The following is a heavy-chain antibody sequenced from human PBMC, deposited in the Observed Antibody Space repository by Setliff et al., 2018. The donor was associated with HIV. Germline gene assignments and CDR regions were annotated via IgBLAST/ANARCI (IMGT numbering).Heavy chain of an antibody. V-gene: IGHV4-34*01. Sequence: SETLSLTCAVYGGSFSGYYWNWIRQPPGRGLEWIGEINHSGSTNYNPSLKSRVTMSVDTSKNQFSLKLSSVTAADTAVYYCARGTVVPYYLDYWGQGTLVTVSS. J-gene: IGHJ4*02. CDR1: GGSFSGYY. CDR3: ARGTVVPYYLDY. D-gene: IGHD2-15*01. CDR2: INHSGST.